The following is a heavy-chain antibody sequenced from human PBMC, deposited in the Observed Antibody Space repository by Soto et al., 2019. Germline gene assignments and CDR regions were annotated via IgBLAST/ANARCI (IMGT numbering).Heavy chain of an antibody. D-gene: IGHD6-13*01. Sequence: GGSLRLSCAASGFTFSSYAMHWVRQAPGKGLEWAAVISYDGSNKYYADSVKGRFTISRDNSKNTLYLQMNSLRAEDTAVYYCARERIAAAGRGYYYYYYGMDVWGQGTTVTVSS. CDR3: ARERIAAAGRGYYYYYYGMDV. J-gene: IGHJ6*02. CDR2: ISYDGSNK. CDR1: GFTFSSYA. V-gene: IGHV3-30-3*01.